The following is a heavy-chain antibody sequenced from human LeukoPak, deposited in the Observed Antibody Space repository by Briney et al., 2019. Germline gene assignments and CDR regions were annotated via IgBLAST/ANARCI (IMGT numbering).Heavy chain of an antibody. J-gene: IGHJ3*01. Sequence: GSLRLSCAASGFTFSSYAMHWVRQAPGKGLEWVAVISYDGSNKYYADSVKGRFTISRDNSKNTLSLQMNSLRAEDTAVYYCAKDRVLRFLDWSYDAFDVWGLGTMVTVSS. CDR2: ISYDGSNK. CDR1: GFTFSSYA. V-gene: IGHV3-30*04. CDR3: AKDRVLRFLDWSYDAFDV. D-gene: IGHD3-9*01.